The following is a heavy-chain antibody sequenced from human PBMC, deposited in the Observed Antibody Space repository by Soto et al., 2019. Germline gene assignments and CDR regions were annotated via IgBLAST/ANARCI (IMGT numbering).Heavy chain of an antibody. CDR2: ISSSGNTI. D-gene: IGHD3-3*02. CDR3: ARSPFLECN. V-gene: IGHV3-48*03. CDR1: GFTFSAYE. Sequence: LRLSCAASGFTFSAYEMNWVRQAPGKGLEWVSYISSSGNTIYYADSVKGRFTISRDNAKNSLFLQMNSLRVEDTAFYYCARSPFLECNWAQGTLVTVSS. J-gene: IGHJ4*02.